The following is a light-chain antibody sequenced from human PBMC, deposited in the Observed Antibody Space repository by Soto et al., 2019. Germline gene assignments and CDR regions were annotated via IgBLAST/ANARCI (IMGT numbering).Light chain of an antibody. CDR3: QQYNRYSWT. V-gene: IGKV1-5*01. CDR2: DVS. J-gene: IGKJ1*01. CDR1: SSSKW. Sequence: DIQMTQSPSTLAASVGDTVTMTCRSSSKWLAWYQKKPGKAPKLLIYDVSNLERGVPPRFSGSGSGTEFTLTISSLQPDDFATYYCQQYNRYSWTFSQGTKVDI.